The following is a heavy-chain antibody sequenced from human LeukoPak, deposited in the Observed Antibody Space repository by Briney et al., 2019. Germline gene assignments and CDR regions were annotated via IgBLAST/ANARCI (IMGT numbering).Heavy chain of an antibody. CDR3: ARDPRGSPYYFDY. J-gene: IGHJ4*02. CDR1: GFILSDYN. D-gene: IGHD1-26*01. CDR2: ISYDGTNK. V-gene: IGHV3-30-3*01. Sequence: GGSLRLSCAASGFILSDYNMHWVRQAPGKGLEWVAVISYDGTNKNYADSVKGRFTISRDNSKNTVYLQMNSLRVEDAAVYYCARDPRGSPYYFDYWGQGTLVTVSS.